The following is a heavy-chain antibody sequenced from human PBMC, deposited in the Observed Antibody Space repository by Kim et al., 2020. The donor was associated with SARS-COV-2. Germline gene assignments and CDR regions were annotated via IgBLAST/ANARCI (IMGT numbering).Heavy chain of an antibody. V-gene: IGHV3-48*03. J-gene: IGHJ4*02. CDR3: ARDRPGLFVSHLLDY. CDR2: ISSSGSTI. D-gene: IGHD2-21*01. CDR1: GFTFSGYE. Sequence: GGSLRLSCSASGFTFSGYEMNWVRQAPGKGLEWVSYISSSGSTIYYAVSVKGRFTISRDNAKKSLYLQMNSLRAEDTAVYYCARDRPGLFVSHLLDYWGQGTLVTVSS.